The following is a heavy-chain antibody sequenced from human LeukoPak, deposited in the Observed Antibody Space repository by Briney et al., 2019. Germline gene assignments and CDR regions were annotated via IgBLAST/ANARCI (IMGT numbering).Heavy chain of an antibody. Sequence: PGRSLRLSCAASGFAFSSYGMHWVRQAPGKGLGWVAIIPNDGSNKYYADSVKGRFTISRDNSKNTLYLQMNSLRAEDTAVYYCAKTYGSSWHDFDPWGQGTLVTVSS. V-gene: IGHV3-30*18. D-gene: IGHD6-13*01. J-gene: IGHJ5*02. CDR2: IPNDGSNK. CDR3: AKTYGSSWHDFDP. CDR1: GFAFSSYG.